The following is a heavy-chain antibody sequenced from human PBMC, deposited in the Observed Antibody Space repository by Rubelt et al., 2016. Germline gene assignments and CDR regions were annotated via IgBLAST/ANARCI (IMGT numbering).Heavy chain of an antibody. CDR2: IFHSGST. CDR3: ARHTGPRGGVDVPAAIGNWCDP. Sequence: QVQLQESGPGLVQPSETLSLTCTVSGYSLNSGYFWGWIRQPPGKGLEWIGSIFHSGSTYYNPSLRSRVTISVDTSKNQFSLKLSSWTAADTAVDYCARHTGPRGGVDVPAAIGNWCDPGGQGTLVTVSS. V-gene: IGHV4-38-2*02. CDR1: GYSLNSGYF. D-gene: IGHD2-2*02. J-gene: IGHJ5*02.